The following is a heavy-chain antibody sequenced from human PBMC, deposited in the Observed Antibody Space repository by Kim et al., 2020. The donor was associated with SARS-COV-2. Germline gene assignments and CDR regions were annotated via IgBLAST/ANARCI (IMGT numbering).Heavy chain of an antibody. J-gene: IGHJ4*02. CDR3: ARFLGVYFDY. CDR1: GGSFSGYY. V-gene: IGHV4-34*01. Sequence: SETLSLTCAAYGGSFSGYYWSWIRQPPGKGLEWIGEINHSGSTNYNPSLKSRVTISVDTSKNQFSLKLSSVTAADTAVYLCARFLGVYFDYWGLGTLVT. CDR2: INHSGST. D-gene: IGHD3-3*01.